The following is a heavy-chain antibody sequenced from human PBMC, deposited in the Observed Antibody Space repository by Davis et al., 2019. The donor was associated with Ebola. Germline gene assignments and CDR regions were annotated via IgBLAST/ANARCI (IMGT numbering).Heavy chain of an antibody. CDR2: IYHSGNT. CDR3: ARGYSNWFDP. J-gene: IGHJ5*02. V-gene: IGHV4-59*12. D-gene: IGHD4-11*01. CDR1: GGSMNSVY. Sequence: SETLSLTCTVSGGSMNSVYWNWIRQSPGKGPEWIGDIYHSGNTNSNPSLKSRVTISVDTSKNQFSLKLSSVTAADTAVYYCARGYSNWFDPWGQGTLVTVSS.